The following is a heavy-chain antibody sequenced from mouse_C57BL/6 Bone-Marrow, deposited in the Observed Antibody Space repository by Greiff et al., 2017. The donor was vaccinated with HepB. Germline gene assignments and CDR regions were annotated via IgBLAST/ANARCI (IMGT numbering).Heavy chain of an antibody. CDR2: IHPNSGST. D-gene: IGHD2-4*01. J-gene: IGHJ2*01. Sequence: QVQLQQPGAELVKPGASVKLSCKASGYTFTSYWIHWVKQRPGQGLEWVGMIHPNSGSTNYNEKFKSKATLTVDKSSSTAYMQLSSLTSEDSAVYYCARRLPYFDYWGQGTTLTVSS. V-gene: IGHV1-64*01. CDR1: GYTFTSYW. CDR3: ARRLPYFDY.